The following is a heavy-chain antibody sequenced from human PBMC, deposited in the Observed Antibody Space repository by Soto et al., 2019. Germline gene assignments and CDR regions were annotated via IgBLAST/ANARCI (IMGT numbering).Heavy chain of an antibody. J-gene: IGHJ4*02. CDR3: AIRNRIAARLDY. CDR1: GGTCSSYA. D-gene: IGHD6-6*01. CDR2: IIPIFGTA. Sequence: QVQLVQCGAEVKKPGSSVKVSCNASGGTCSSYAISWVRQAPGQGLEWMVGIIPIFGTANYAQKFQGRVTITADESTSTAYMELSSLRSEDTAVYYCAIRNRIAARLDYWGQGTLVTVSS. V-gene: IGHV1-69*12.